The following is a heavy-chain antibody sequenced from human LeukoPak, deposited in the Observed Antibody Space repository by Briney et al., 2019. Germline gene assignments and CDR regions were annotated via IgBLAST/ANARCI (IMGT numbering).Heavy chain of an antibody. CDR1: GFTFSSYA. J-gene: IGHJ4*02. CDR2: ISGSGGST. Sequence: GGSLRLSCAASGFTFSSYAMSWVRQAPGKGLEWVSAISGSGGSTYYADSVKGRFTISRDNSKNTLYLQMNSLRAEDTAVYYCAKLVAYIVATNYYFDYWGQGTLVTVSS. D-gene: IGHD5-12*01. V-gene: IGHV3-23*01. CDR3: AKLVAYIVATNYYFDY.